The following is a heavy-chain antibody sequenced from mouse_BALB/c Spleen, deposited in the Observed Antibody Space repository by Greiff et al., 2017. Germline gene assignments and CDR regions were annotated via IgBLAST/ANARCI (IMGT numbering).Heavy chain of an antibody. Sequence: EVMLVESGGGLVQPGGSLKLSCAASGFTFSSYTMSWVRQTPEKRLEWVAYISNGGGSTYYPDTVKGRFTISRDNAKNTLYLQMSSLKSEDTAMYYCARDYRYGQDASWFAYWGQGTLVTVSA. CDR1: GFTFSSYT. J-gene: IGHJ3*01. D-gene: IGHD2-14*01. V-gene: IGHV5-12-2*01. CDR3: ARDYRYGQDASWFAY. CDR2: ISNGGGST.